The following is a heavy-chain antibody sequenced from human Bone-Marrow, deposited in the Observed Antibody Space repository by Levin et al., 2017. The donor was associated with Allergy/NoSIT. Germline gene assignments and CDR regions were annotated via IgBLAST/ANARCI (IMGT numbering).Heavy chain of an antibody. CDR2: INVAKGDT. CDR1: GYSFNSYA. J-gene: IGHJ6*02. CDR3: ARDTVSLANYGMGV. V-gene: IGHV1-18*01. D-gene: IGHD4-17*01. Sequence: ASVKVSCKATGYSFNSYAISWVREAPGQGLEWMGWINVAKGDTKYPEKFQGRVTMTTDTRTSTAYMEVRSLRSDDTAIYYCARDTVSLANYGMGVWGQGTAVTVSS.